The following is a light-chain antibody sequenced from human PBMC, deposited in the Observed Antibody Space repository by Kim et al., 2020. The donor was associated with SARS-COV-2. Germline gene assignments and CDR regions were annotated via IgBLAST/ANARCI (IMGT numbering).Light chain of an antibody. CDR3: NSYGGNNNLI. CDR2: EVN. V-gene: IGLV2-8*01. CDR1: SSDVGGYDY. J-gene: IGLJ2*01. Sequence: QSALTQPPSASGSPGQSVTISCTGTSSDVGGYDYVSWYQQRPGKAPKLIIYEVNKRPSGVPGRFSGSKSGNMASLTVSGLQSEDEADYYCNSYGGNNNLIFGGGTKLTVL.